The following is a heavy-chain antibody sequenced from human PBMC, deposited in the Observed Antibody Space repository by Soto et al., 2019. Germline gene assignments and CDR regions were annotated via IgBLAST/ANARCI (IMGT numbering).Heavy chain of an antibody. Sequence: GASVKVSCKASGYTFTSYGISWVRQAPGQGLEWMGWISAYNGNTNYAQKLQGRVTMTTDTSTSTAYMELSSLRSEDTAVYYCARAQASSSWDYYYGMDVWGQGTTVTVSS. CDR1: GYTFTSYG. CDR3: ARAQASSSWDYYYGMDV. CDR2: ISAYNGNT. J-gene: IGHJ6*02. V-gene: IGHV1-18*01. D-gene: IGHD6-13*01.